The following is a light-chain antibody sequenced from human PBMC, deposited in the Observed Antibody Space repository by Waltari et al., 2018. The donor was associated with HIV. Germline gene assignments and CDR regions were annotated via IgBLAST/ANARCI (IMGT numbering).Light chain of an antibody. V-gene: IGLV1-47*02. CDR3: AAWDDSLRGHVV. CDR1: RSNIGSNF. CDR2: NNN. Sequence: QSVLTQPPSASATPGQRVTISCSGTRSNIGSNFVFWYQQFPGTAPKLLMYNNNKRFSGVPDRFSGSKSGTSASLAISGLRSEDEAVYYCAAWDDSLRGHVVFGGGTNLTV. J-gene: IGLJ2*01.